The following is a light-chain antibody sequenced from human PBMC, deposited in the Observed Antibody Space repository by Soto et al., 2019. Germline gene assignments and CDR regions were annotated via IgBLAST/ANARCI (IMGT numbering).Light chain of an antibody. J-gene: IGKJ1*01. Sequence: TMSPATLSGPVSNRVTITCRASQTISSWLAWYQQKPGKAPKLLIYEASTLKSGVPSRFSGSGSGTEFTLTISCLQPEDFAPYYCQVSTIHLERFCHGAKVDI. CDR3: QVSTIHLER. V-gene: IGKV1-5*03. CDR1: QTISSW. CDR2: EAS.